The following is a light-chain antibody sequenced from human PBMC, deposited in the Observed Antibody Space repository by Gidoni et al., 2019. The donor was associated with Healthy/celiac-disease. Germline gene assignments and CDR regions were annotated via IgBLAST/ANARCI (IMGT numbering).Light chain of an antibody. CDR1: QSISSL. CDR3: KQANRYSRT. CDR2: DAS. J-gene: IGKJ1*01. Sequence: DIQRPQSPSPLSASVGDRVTITCRASQSISSLLDWYQQKPGKAPKLLIYDASSLESGVPSRFSGSGSGTEFTLTISSLQPDDFATYYCKQANRYSRTFGPGTKVEIK. V-gene: IGKV1-5*01.